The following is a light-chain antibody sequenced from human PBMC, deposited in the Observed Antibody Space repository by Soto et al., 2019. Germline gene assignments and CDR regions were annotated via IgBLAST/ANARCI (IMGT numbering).Light chain of an antibody. CDR1: QTVRTNY. V-gene: IGKV3-20*01. CDR3: QQYSDSPLT. Sequence: EIVLTQSPGTLSLSPGERATLSCRASQTVRTNYLAWFQHKPGQAPRLLIYGASSRATGIPDRFSGSGSGTDFTLPINRLEPEDFAVYFCQQYSDSPLTFGGGTQVEIK. J-gene: IGKJ4*01. CDR2: GAS.